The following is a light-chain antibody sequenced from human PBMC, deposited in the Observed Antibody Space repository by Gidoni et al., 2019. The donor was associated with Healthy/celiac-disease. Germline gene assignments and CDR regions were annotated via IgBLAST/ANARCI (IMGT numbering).Light chain of an antibody. CDR3: QQRSNWPPFT. CDR2: DAS. Sequence: EIVLTQSPATLSLSPGERATLSCRASQSVSSYLAWYQQKPGQAPRLLIYDASNRATGIPARFRGSGSGTDFTLTISSLEPEDFAVYYCQQRSNWPPFTCGPGTKVDIK. V-gene: IGKV3-11*01. J-gene: IGKJ3*01. CDR1: QSVSSY.